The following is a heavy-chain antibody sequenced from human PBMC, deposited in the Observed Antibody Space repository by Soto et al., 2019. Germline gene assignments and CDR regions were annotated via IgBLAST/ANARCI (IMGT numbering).Heavy chain of an antibody. CDR1: GGSISSSSYY. D-gene: IGHD4-17*01. J-gene: IGHJ6*03. CDR2: IYYSGST. CDR3: ARPVTTDYYYYMDV. Sequence: PSETLSLTCTVSGGSISSSSYYWGWIRQPPGKGLEWIGSIYYSGSTYYNPSLKSRVTISVDTSKNQFSLKLSSVTAADTAVYYCARPVTTDYYYYMDVWGKGTTVTVSS. V-gene: IGHV4-39*01.